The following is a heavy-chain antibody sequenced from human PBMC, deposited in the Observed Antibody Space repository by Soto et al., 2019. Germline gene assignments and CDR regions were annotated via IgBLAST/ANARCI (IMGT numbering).Heavy chain of an antibody. D-gene: IGHD2-2*01. CDR3: ARLGYCSSTSCYFLEGGRRNWFDP. J-gene: IGHJ5*02. CDR2: IYHSGST. CDR1: GGSIGGGGDS. Sequence: PSETLSLTCGVSGGSIGGGGDSWSWIRQPPGKGLEWIGYIYHSGSTYYNPSLKSRVTISVDRSKNQFSLKLSSVTAADTAVYYCARLGYCSSTSCYFLEGGRRNWFDPWGQGTLVTVSS. V-gene: IGHV4-30-2*01.